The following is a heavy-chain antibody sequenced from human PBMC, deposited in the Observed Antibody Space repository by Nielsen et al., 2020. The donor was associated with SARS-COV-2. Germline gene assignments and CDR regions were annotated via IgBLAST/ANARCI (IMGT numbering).Heavy chain of an antibody. V-gene: IGHV4-34*01. D-gene: IGHD1-14*01. CDR2: IDHSGST. CDR3: ARGKRSYSGSFLNHYYYYYMDV. Sequence: WIHQPPGKGLEWIGEIDHSGSTSYNPSLKSRVTMSVDTSKNQFSLTLNSVTAADTAVYFCARGKRSYSGSFLNHYYYYYMDVWGKGTTVTVSS. J-gene: IGHJ6*03.